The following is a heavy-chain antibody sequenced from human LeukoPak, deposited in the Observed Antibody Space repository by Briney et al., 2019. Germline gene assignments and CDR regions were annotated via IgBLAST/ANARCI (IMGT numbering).Heavy chain of an antibody. V-gene: IGHV3-23*01. CDR2: ISGTSGST. CDR3: AKDGTGSGDLDY. D-gene: IGHD1-1*01. J-gene: IGHJ4*02. Sequence: GGSLRLSCAASGFTFSSCAMKWVRQAPGKGLEWVSEISGTSGSTYYADSVKGRFTISRDNSKNTLYLQMNSLRAEDTAVYYCAKDGTGSGDLDYWGQGTLVTVSS. CDR1: GFTFSSCA.